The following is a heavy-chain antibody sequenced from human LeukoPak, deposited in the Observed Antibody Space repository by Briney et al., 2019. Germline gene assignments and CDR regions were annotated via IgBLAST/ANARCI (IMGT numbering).Heavy chain of an antibody. D-gene: IGHD4-23*01. CDR2: IYSGGST. J-gene: IGHJ3*02. CDR1: GFTVSSNY. CDR3: AREPLPTVVTPGAFDI. Sequence: PGGSLRLSCAASGFTVSSNYMSWVRQAPGKGLEWVSVIYSGGSTYYADSVKGRFTISRDNSKNTLYLQMNSLRAEDTAVYYCAREPLPTVVTPGAFDIWGQGTMVTVSS. V-gene: IGHV3-53*01.